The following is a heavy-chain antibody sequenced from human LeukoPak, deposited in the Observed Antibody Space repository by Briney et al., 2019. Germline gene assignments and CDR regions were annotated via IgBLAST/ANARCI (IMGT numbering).Heavy chain of an antibody. J-gene: IGHJ4*02. CDR3: AKARTMVRGVIDY. CDR2: ISYDGSNK. Sequence: PGGSLRLSCAASGFTFSSYGMHWVRQAPGKGLEWVAAISYDGSNKYYADSVKGRFTISRDNSKNTLYLQMNSLRAEDTAVYYCAKARTMVRGVIDYWGQGTLVTVSS. V-gene: IGHV3-30*18. D-gene: IGHD3-10*01. CDR1: GFTFSSYG.